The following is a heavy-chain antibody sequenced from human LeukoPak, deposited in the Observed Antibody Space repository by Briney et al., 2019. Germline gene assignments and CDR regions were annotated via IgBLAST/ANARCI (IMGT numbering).Heavy chain of an antibody. Sequence: PSETLSLTCTVSGGSISSYYWSWIRQPPGKGLEGIGYIYYSGSTNYHPSLKSRVTISVDTSKNQFSLKLSSVTAADTAVYYCARDRYGARGFDYWGQGTLVTVSS. CDR1: GGSISSYY. D-gene: IGHD4-17*01. CDR3: ARDRYGARGFDY. CDR2: IYYSGST. J-gene: IGHJ4*02. V-gene: IGHV4-59*01.